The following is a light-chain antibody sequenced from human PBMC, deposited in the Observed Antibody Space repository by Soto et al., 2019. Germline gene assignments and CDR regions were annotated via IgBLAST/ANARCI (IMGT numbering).Light chain of an antibody. CDR2: GNS. J-gene: IGLJ2*01. CDR1: SSNIGAGYD. CDR3: QSYDSSLSRV. V-gene: IGLV1-40*01. Sequence: QSVLTQPPSVSGAPGQRVTISCTGSSSNIGAGYDVHWYQQLPGTAPKLLIYGNSNRPSGVPDRFSGSKSGTSASRAITGLQAEDEADYYCQSYDSSLSRVFGGGTKLTVL.